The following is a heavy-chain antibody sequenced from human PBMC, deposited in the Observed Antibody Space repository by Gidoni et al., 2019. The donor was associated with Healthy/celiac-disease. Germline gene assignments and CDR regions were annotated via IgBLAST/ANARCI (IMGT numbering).Heavy chain of an antibody. CDR1: GGSFSGYY. J-gene: IGHJ4*02. D-gene: IGHD5-18*01. Sequence: QVQLQQWGAGLLKPSETLSLTCAVYGGSFSGYYWSWLRQPPGKGLEWIGEINHSGSTNYNPSLKSRVTISVDTSKNQFSLKLSSVTAADTAVYYCARGGYSYGYTTYYFDYWGQGTLVTVSS. CDR2: INHSGST. CDR3: ARGGYSYGYTTYYFDY. V-gene: IGHV4-34*01.